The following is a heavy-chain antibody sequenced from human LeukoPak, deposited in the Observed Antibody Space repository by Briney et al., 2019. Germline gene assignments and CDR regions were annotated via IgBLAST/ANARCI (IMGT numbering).Heavy chain of an antibody. J-gene: IGHJ4*02. CDR1: GFTFSGSA. D-gene: IGHD6-19*01. Sequence: GGSLRLSCAASGFTFSGSAMHWVRQASGKGLEWVGRIRSKANSYATAYAASVKGRFTISRDDSKNTAYLQMNSLKTEDTAVYYCARVASGWQYDDYWGQGTLVTVSS. CDR2: IRSKANSYAT. V-gene: IGHV3-73*01. CDR3: ARVASGWQYDDY.